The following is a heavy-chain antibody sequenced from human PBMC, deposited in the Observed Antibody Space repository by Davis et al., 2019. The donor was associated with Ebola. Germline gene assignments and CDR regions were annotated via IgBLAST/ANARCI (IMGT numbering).Heavy chain of an antibody. CDR1: GFTLSSYW. V-gene: IGHV3-74*01. D-gene: IGHD3-16*02. CDR3: ARGRDYVWGSYRDDAFDI. CDR2: INSDGSRT. Sequence: HTGGSLRLSCAASGFTLSSYWMHWVRHAPGKGLVWVSRINSDGSRTSYADSVKGRFTISRDNAKNSLYLQMNSLRAEDTAVYYCARGRDYVWGSYRDDAFDIWGQGTMVTVSS. J-gene: IGHJ3*02.